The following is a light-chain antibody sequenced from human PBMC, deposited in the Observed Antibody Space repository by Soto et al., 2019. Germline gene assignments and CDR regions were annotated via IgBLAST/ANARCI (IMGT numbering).Light chain of an antibody. Sequence: EIVLTQSPGTLSLSPGEIATLSCRASQSVSSSYLAWYQQKPGQAPRLLMYGTSSRATGIPDRFSGSGSGTDFTLTISRLEPEDFAVYYCQQYGGSPTFGQGTKVDIK. CDR1: QSVSSSY. CDR3: QQYGGSPT. CDR2: GTS. V-gene: IGKV3-20*01. J-gene: IGKJ1*01.